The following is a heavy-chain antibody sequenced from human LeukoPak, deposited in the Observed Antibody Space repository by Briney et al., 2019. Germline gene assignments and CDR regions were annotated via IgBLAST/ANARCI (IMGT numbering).Heavy chain of an antibody. CDR3: AGLLPAAMRCDY. CDR2: IRSSGSTI. V-gene: IGHV3-11*01. Sequence: GGSLRLSCAASGFTFSDYYMSCIRQAPGKGLEWVSYIRSSGSTIYYADSVKGRFTISRDNAKNSLYLQMNSLSAADTAVYYCAGLLPAAMRCDYWGQGTLVTVSS. J-gene: IGHJ4*02. CDR1: GFTFSDYY. D-gene: IGHD2-2*01.